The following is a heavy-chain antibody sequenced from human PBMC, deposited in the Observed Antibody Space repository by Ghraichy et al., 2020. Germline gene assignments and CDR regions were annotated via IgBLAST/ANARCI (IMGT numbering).Heavy chain of an antibody. CDR1: GYTFTSYY. CDR3: ASVGAYCSGGSCYDPHEHYGMDV. Sequence: ASVKVSCKASGYTFTSYYMHWVRQAPGQGLEWMGIINPSGGSTSYAQKFQGRVTMTRDTSTSPVYMELSSLRSEDTAVYYCASVGAYCSGGSCYDPHEHYGMDVWGQGTTVTVSS. J-gene: IGHJ6*02. V-gene: IGHV1-46*01. D-gene: IGHD2-15*01. CDR2: INPSGGST.